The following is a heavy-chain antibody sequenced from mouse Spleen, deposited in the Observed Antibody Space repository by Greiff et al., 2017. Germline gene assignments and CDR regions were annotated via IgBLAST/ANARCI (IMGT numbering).Heavy chain of an antibody. D-gene: IGHD2-4*01. J-gene: IGHJ2*01. Sequence: QVQLQQSGPELVKPGASVKISCKASGYAFSSSWMNWVKQRPGKGLEWIGRIYPGDGDTNYNGKFKGKATLTADKSSSTAYMQLSSLTSEDSAVYFCARYEDGLRPWGQGTTLTVSS. V-gene: IGHV1-82*01. CDR2: IYPGDGDT. CDR3: ARYEDGLRP. CDR1: GYAFSSSW.